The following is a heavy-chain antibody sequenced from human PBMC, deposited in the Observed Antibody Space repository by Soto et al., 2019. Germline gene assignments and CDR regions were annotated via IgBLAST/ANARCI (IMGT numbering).Heavy chain of an antibody. Sequence: GGSLRHCCGGSGFTFRRYAMSWVRQAPGKGLEWVSAISGSGGSTYYADSVKGRFTISRDNSKNTLYLQMNSLRAEDTAVYYCATYVYVRSDSDYWGQGPLVTVSS. CDR3: ATYVYVRSDSDY. CDR2: ISGSGGST. J-gene: IGHJ4*02. CDR1: GFTFRRYA. V-gene: IGHV3-23*01. D-gene: IGHD3-10*01.